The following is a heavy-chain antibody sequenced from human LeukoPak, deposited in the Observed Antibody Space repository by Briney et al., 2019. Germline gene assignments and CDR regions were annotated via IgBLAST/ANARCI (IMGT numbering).Heavy chain of an antibody. D-gene: IGHD3-22*01. V-gene: IGHV1-24*01. J-gene: IGHJ4*02. CDR2: FDPEDGET. CDR1: GYTLTKLS. CDR3: ATGVTMRGVPFDY. Sequence: ASVKVSCKVSGYTLTKLSMHWVRQAPGKGLEWMGGFDPEDGETIHAQKFQGRVTMTEDTSTDTAYMELSSLRSEDTAVYYCATGVTMRGVPFDYWGQGTLDTVSS.